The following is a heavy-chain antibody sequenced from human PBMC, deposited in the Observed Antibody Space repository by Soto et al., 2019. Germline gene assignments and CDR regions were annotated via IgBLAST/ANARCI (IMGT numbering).Heavy chain of an antibody. CDR3: ARVSAYCSSTSCERWFDP. CDR1: GGSISSGGYY. CDR2: IYYSGST. V-gene: IGHV4-31*03. Sequence: SETLSLTCSVSGGSISSGGYYWSWIRQHPGKGLEWIGYIYYSGSTYYNPSLKSRVTISVDTSKNHFSLKLSSVTAADTAVYYCARVSAYCSSTSCERWFDPWGQGTLVTVSS. J-gene: IGHJ5*02. D-gene: IGHD2-2*01.